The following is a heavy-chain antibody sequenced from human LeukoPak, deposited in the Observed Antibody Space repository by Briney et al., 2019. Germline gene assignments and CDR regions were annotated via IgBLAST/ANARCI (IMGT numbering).Heavy chain of an antibody. CDR1: GFTFSGYA. J-gene: IGHJ4*02. V-gene: IGHV3-23*01. D-gene: IGHD3-22*01. CDR3: AKDGLYDDGSAHVYYFDY. Sequence: GGSLRLSCAASGFTFSGYAMTWVRQAPGKGLEWVSPITGSGDYTYYIDSVKGRFTISRDNSMNILYLQMNSLRGEDTALYDCAKDGLYDDGSAHVYYFDYWGQGTLVAVSS. CDR2: ITGSGDYT.